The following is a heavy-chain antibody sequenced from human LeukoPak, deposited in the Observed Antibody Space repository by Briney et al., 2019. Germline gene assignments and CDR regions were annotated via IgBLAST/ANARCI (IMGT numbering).Heavy chain of an antibody. V-gene: IGHV4-4*02. Sequence: SGTLSLTCAVSGGSISSSNWWSWIRQPPGKGLEWIGYLDSSGSTKYNPSLKSRVTISVDTSKNQFSLKLSSVTAADTAVYYCARGYLDGSGSCLFDYWGQGTLVTVSS. CDR1: GGSISSSNW. CDR3: ARGYLDGSGSCLFDY. J-gene: IGHJ4*02. D-gene: IGHD3-10*01. CDR2: LDSSGST.